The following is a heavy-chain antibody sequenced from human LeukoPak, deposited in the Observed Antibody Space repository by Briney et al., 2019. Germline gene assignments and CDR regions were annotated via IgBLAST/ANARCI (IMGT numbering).Heavy chain of an antibody. V-gene: IGHV4-61*02. J-gene: IGHJ6*03. CDR3: AGEAARPYYYMDA. CDR2: IYTSGST. Sequence: SETLSLTCTVSGGSISSGSYYWSWIRQPAGKGLEWIGRIYTSGSTNYNPSLKSRVTISVDTSKNQFSLKLSSVTAADTAVYYCAGEAARPYYYMDAWGKGTTVTVSS. D-gene: IGHD6-6*01. CDR1: GGSISSGSYY.